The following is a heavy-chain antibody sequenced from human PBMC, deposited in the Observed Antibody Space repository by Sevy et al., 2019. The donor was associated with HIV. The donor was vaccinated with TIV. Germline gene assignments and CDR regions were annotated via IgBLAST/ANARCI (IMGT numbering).Heavy chain of an antibody. CDR1: GFTFSNAW. Sequence: GGSLRLSCAASGFTFSNAWMSWVRQAPGKGLEWVGRIKSKTDGGTTDYAAPVKGRFTISRDDSKNTLYLQMNSLKTEDTAVYYCTTGLFYYYGSMDVWGQGTTVTVSS. D-gene: IGHD3-10*01. CDR3: TTGLFYYYGSMDV. CDR2: IKSKTDGGTT. J-gene: IGHJ6*02. V-gene: IGHV3-15*01.